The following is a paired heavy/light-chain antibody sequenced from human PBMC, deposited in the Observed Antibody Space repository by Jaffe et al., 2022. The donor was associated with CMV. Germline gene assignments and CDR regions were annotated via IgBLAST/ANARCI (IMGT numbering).Heavy chain of an antibody. J-gene: IGHJ3*02. CDR3: AREDQLLSNDAFDI. CDR1: GGSISSSDNY. V-gene: IGHV4-39*01. Sequence: QLQLQESGPGLVKPSETLSLTCTVSGGSISSSDNYWGWIRQPPGKGLEWVGSISYSGSTTYNPSLKSRGTISVDTSMNQFSLKLSTVTAADTAVYYCAREDQLLSNDAFDIWGLGTVVTVSS. CDR2: ISYSGST. D-gene: IGHD2-2*01.
Light chain of an antibody. J-gene: IGLJ2*01. V-gene: IGLV2-23*02. Sequence: QSALTQPASVSGSPGQSVTISCTGTSSDVGGYNVVSWYQQHPGKVPKLMIFEVSKRPSGVSNRFSGSKSGNTASLTISGLQAEDEADYYCCSYTHSVTLVFGGGTKLTVL. CDR3: CSYTHSVTLV. CDR2: EVS. CDR1: SSDVGGYNV.